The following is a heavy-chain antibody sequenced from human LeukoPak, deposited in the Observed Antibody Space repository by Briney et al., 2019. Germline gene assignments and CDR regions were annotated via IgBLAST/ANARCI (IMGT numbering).Heavy chain of an antibody. Sequence: GESLKISCAASGFTLDDYGMSWVRQAPGKGLEWVSGINWNGGSTGYADSVKGRFTISRDNAKNSVYLQMNSLRVEDTALYYCARDGATYYDFWSGYRPWGQGTMVTVSS. CDR1: GFTLDDYG. V-gene: IGHV3-20*04. CDR2: INWNGGST. J-gene: IGHJ3*01. D-gene: IGHD3-3*01. CDR3: ARDGATYYDFWSGYRP.